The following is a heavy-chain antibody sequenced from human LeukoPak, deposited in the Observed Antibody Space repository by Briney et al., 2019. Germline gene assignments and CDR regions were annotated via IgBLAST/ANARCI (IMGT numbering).Heavy chain of an antibody. CDR3: ARTGTTLVGYYYAMDV. J-gene: IGHJ6*02. Sequence: GESLKISCKGSGYSFTSYWIGWVRQMPGKGLEWMGIIYPGDSDTRYSPSFQGQVTISADKSISTAYLQWSSLKASDTAIYYCARTGTTLVGYYYAMDVWGQGTTVTVSS. CDR1: GYSFTSYW. CDR2: IYPGDSDT. D-gene: IGHD1-1*01. V-gene: IGHV5-51*01.